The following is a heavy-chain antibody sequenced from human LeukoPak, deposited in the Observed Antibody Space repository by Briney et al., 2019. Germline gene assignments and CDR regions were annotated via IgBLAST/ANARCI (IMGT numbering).Heavy chain of an antibody. J-gene: IGHJ4*02. CDR1: GYTFTDYY. D-gene: IGHD3-10*01. V-gene: IGHV1-2*02. CDR2: INPNSGGT. Sequence: ASVKVSCKASGYTFTDYYMHWVRQAPGQGLEWMGWINPNSGGTNYAQEFQGRVTMTRDTSISTAYMELRRLRSDGTAVYYCARAASYYGSGSFYPYYFDYWGQGTLATVSS. CDR3: ARAASYYGSGSFYPYYFDY.